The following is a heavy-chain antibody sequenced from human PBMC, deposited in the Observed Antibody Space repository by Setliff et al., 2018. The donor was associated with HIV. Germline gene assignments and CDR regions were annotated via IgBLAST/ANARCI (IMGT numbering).Heavy chain of an antibody. D-gene: IGHD6-13*01. CDR1: GGSIRSTSHY. J-gene: IGHJ5*02. CDR3: ARGEQLVDNWFDP. Sequence: SETLSLTCTVSGGSIRSTSHYWGWVRQPPGKGLEWIGSIYYSGSTYYNPSLQSRLTISVDTSRNQFSLKLNSVTAADTAVYYCARGEQLVDNWFDPWGQGTLVTVSS. V-gene: IGHV4-39*07. CDR2: IYYSGST.